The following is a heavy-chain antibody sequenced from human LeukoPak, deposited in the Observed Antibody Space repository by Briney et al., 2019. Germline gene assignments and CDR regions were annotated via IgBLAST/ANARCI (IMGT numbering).Heavy chain of an antibody. CDR3: AIRLTTSRSATATTWFDP. J-gene: IGHJ5*02. V-gene: IGHV4-34*01. CDR1: GESFDGFY. CDR2: VNYSGGT. D-gene: IGHD1-1*01. Sequence: SETLSLTCAVYGESFDGFYWNWIRQSPGKGLEWLGEVNYSGGTDYNPALESRIAISADASKRQFSLKLTSVTAADTAVYHCAIRLTTSRSATATTWFDPWGQGTLVSVSS.